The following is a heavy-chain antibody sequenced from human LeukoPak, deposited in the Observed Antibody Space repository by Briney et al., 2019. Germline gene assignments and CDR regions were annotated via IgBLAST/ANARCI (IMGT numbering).Heavy chain of an antibody. CDR3: ARDSSGYKLLDY. Sequence: PWGSLRLSCAASGFTFSSYGMHWVRQAPGKGLEWVAVIWYDGSNKYYADSVKGRFTISRDNSKNTLYLQMNSLRAEDTAVYYCARDSSGYKLLDYWGQGTLVTVSS. V-gene: IGHV3-33*01. CDR2: IWYDGSNK. D-gene: IGHD3-22*01. J-gene: IGHJ4*02. CDR1: GFTFSSYG.